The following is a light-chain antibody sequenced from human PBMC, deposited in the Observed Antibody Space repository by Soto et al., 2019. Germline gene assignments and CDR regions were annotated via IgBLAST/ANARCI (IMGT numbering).Light chain of an antibody. CDR3: QQYGSSGT. CDR2: GAS. V-gene: IGKV3-20*01. CDR1: QSISQS. Sequence: SVVELCPAAVSLNIGKAATRAFRASQSISQSLAWYQQRPGQAPRLLIYGASNRATSIPDGFSGRWWGTDFTLTISRLEPEDSVVYYWQQYGSSGTFGQGTKVDIK. J-gene: IGKJ1*01.